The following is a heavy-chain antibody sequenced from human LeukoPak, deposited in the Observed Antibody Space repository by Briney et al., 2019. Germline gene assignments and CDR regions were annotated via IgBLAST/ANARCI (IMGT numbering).Heavy chain of an antibody. D-gene: IGHD1-7*01. Sequence: SETLSLTCTVSGGSISSYYWGWIRQPPGKGLEWIGSIYYSGSTYYNPSLKSRVTISVDTSKNQFSLKLSSVTAADTAVYYCAREAGTTRGDFDYWGQGTLVTVSS. J-gene: IGHJ4*02. CDR1: GGSISSYY. CDR3: AREAGTTRGDFDY. CDR2: IYYSGST. V-gene: IGHV4-39*07.